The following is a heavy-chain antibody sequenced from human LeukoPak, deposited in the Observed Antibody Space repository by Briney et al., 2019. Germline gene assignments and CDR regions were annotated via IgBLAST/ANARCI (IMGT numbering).Heavy chain of an antibody. Sequence: PGGSLRLSCAASGFTFSSYGMHWVRQAPGKGLEWVAVIWYDGSNKYYADSVKGRFTISRDNSKNTLYLQMNSLRAEDTAVYYCAKDTRNDILTGYSGDYYMDVWGKGTTVTVSS. CDR3: AKDTRNDILTGYSGDYYMDV. V-gene: IGHV3-33*06. CDR1: GFTFSSYG. CDR2: IWYDGSNK. D-gene: IGHD3-9*01. J-gene: IGHJ6*03.